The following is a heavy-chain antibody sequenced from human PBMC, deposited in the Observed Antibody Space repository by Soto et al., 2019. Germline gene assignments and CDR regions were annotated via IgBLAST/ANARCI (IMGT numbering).Heavy chain of an antibody. CDR1: GGSISSYY. CDR2: VYSSGSS. Sequence: QVQLQASGPGLVKPLETLSLTCTVSGGSISSYYWSWIRQPPGKGLEWIGYVYSSGSSNYNPSLKSRVTISLETSKNLFSLKLGSVTAADTAVYYCARHAERYCSGGTCFQRYSDVWGRGTLVTVS. J-gene: IGHJ2*01. V-gene: IGHV4-59*08. D-gene: IGHD2-15*01. CDR3: ARHAERYCSGGTCFQRYSDV.